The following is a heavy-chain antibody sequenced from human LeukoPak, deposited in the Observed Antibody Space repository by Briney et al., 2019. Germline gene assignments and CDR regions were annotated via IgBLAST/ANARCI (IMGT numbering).Heavy chain of an antibody. D-gene: IGHD6-13*01. V-gene: IGHV1-69*04. CDR2: IIPILGIA. J-gene: IGHJ4*02. CDR1: GGTFSSYA. Sequence: SVKVSCTASGGTFSSYAISWVRQAPGQGLEWMGRIIPILGIANYAQKFQGRVTITADKSTSTAYMELSSLRSDDTAVYYCARWVAAGTVGFDYWGQGTLVTVSS. CDR3: ARWVAAGTVGFDY.